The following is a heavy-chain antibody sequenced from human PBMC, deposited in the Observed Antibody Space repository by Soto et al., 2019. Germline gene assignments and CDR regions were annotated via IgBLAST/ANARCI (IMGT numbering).Heavy chain of an antibody. V-gene: IGHV4-59*02. D-gene: IGHD6-19*01. J-gene: IGHJ5*02. CDR2: MHYTGFS. CDR1: GDSVTSHY. Sequence: SETLSLTCSFSGDSVTSHYLTWIRQSPEKGLEWIGYMHYTGFSHYNPSLKSRLTISVDRSKNQFTLQLTSVTAADTAVYYCARDSKAVAGTLGFDPWGQGTLVTVSS. CDR3: ARDSKAVAGTLGFDP.